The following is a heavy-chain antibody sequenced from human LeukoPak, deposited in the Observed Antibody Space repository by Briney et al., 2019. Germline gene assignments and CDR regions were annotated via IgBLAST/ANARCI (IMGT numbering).Heavy chain of an antibody. Sequence: QTGGSLRLSCAASGFTFSSYGMSWVRQAPGKGLEWVSAISGSGGSTYYADSVKGRFTISRDNSKNTLYLQMNSLRAEDTAVYYCAKAPVLSRAYYYYYYMDVWGKGTTVTVSS. CDR2: ISGSGGST. V-gene: IGHV3-23*01. D-gene: IGHD3-10*01. J-gene: IGHJ6*03. CDR3: AKAPVLSRAYYYYYYMDV. CDR1: GFTFSSYG.